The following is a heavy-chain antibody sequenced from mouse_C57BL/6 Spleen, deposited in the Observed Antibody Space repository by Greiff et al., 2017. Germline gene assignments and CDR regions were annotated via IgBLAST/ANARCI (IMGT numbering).Heavy chain of an antibody. Sequence: VQLQQSGAELVRPGTSVKLSCKASGYTFTSYWMHWVKQRPGQGLEWIGVIDPSDSYTNYNQKFKGKATLTVDTSSSTAYMQLSSLTSEDSAVYYCARWGTTVVDYWGQGTTLTVSS. D-gene: IGHD1-1*01. CDR1: GYTFTSYW. J-gene: IGHJ2*01. CDR2: IDPSDSYT. V-gene: IGHV1-59*01. CDR3: ARWGTTVVDY.